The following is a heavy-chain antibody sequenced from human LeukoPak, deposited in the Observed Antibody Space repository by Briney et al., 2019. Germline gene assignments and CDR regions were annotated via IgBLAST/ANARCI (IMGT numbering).Heavy chain of an antibody. V-gene: IGHV4-38-2*02. Sequence: SETLSLTCTVSGYSISSGYYWGWIRQPPGKGLEWIGSIYHSGSTYYNPSLKSRVTISVDTSKNQFSLKLSSVTAADTAVYYCARVGSYIVGAAYFDYWGQGTLVTVSS. CDR2: IYHSGST. J-gene: IGHJ4*02. D-gene: IGHD1-26*01. CDR1: GYSISSGYY. CDR3: ARVGSYIVGAAYFDY.